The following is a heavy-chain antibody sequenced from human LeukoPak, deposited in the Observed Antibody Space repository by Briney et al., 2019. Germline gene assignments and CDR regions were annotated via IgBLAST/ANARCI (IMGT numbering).Heavy chain of an antibody. CDR3: AKDHLPGIVVADRDY. V-gene: IGHV3-48*03. CDR1: GFTFSSYE. Sequence: GGSLRLSCAASGFTFSSYEMNWVRQAPGKGLEWVSYISSSGSTIYYADSVKGRFTISRDNSKNTLYLQINSLRAEDTAVYYCAKDHLPGIVVADRDYWGQGTLVTVSS. CDR2: ISSSGSTI. D-gene: IGHD6-19*01. J-gene: IGHJ4*02.